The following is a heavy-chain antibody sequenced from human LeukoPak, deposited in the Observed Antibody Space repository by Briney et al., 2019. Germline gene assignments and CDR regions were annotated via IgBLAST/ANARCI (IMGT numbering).Heavy chain of an antibody. CDR2: IYYSGST. V-gene: IGHV4-59*01. Sequence: PETLSLTCTVSGGSISSYYWSWIRQPPGKGLEWIGYIYYSGSTNYNPSLKSRVTISVDTSKNQFSLKLSSVTAADTAVYYCARAHSYCSSTSCSYDAFDIWGQGTMVTVSS. CDR1: GGSISSYY. CDR3: ARAHSYCSSTSCSYDAFDI. D-gene: IGHD2-2*01. J-gene: IGHJ3*02.